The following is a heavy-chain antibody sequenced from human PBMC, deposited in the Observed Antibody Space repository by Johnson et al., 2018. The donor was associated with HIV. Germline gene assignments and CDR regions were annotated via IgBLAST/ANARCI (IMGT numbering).Heavy chain of an antibody. Sequence: VQLVESGGGVVRPGESLRLSCTASGFTFDDYGMSWVRQVPGKGLEWVSGINWNGGRTGYADSVKGRFTISRDNAKNSLYLQINSLRAEDTALYCCARGSGSYYSNAFDIWGQGTMVTVSS. CDR3: ARGSGSYYSNAFDI. J-gene: IGHJ3*02. CDR2: INWNGGRT. D-gene: IGHD1-26*01. V-gene: IGHV3-20*04. CDR1: GFTFDDYG.